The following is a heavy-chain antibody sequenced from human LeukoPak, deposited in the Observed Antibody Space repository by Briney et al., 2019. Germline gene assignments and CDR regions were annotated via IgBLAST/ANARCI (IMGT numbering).Heavy chain of an antibody. Sequence: SETLSLTCAVYGGSFSGYYWSWIRQPPGKGLEWIGEINHSGSTNYNPSLKSRVTISLDTSRNQFSLKLSSVTAADTAVYFCARSGGLWLLTYYFDYWGQGTLVTVSS. D-gene: IGHD3-22*01. CDR3: ARSGGLWLLTYYFDY. J-gene: IGHJ4*02. CDR1: GGSFSGYY. V-gene: IGHV4-34*01. CDR2: INHSGST.